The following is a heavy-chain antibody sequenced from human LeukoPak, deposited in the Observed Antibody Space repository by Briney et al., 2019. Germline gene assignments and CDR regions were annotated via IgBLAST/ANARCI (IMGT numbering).Heavy chain of an antibody. Sequence: SETLSLTCTVSGGSIRSYYWSWIRQPPGKGLEWIGYIYYSGSTNYNPSLKSRVTISVDTSKNQFSLKLSSVTAADTAVYYCARVSETEMATIIGVDAFDIWGQGTMVTVSS. CDR3: ARVSETEMATIIGVDAFDI. V-gene: IGHV4-59*01. CDR1: GGSIRSYY. D-gene: IGHD5-24*01. CDR2: IYYSGST. J-gene: IGHJ3*02.